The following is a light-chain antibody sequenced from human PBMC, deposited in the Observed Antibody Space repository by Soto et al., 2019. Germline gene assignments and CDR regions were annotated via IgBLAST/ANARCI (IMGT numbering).Light chain of an antibody. Sequence: SVLTQPASVSWSPGLAILISCTGTSSDLVVYNYASWYQQHRAKAPKHMIYDVSKRPSGVSNRFSGSKSGNTASLTISGLQAEDEADYYCSSYTSSSTLDVFGTGTKVTVL. V-gene: IGLV2-14*01. CDR3: SSYTSSSTLDV. CDR1: SSDLVVYNY. J-gene: IGLJ1*01. CDR2: DVS.